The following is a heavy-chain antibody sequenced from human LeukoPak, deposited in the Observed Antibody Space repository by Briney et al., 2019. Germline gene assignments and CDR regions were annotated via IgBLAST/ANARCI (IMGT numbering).Heavy chain of an antibody. Sequence: GGSLRLSCAASGFTVSSNYMSWVRQAPGKGLEWVSSISSSSSYIYYADSVKGRFTISRDNAKNSLYLQMNSLRAEDTAVYYCARTYYYDSSWDYWGQGTLVTVSS. V-gene: IGHV3-21*01. CDR2: ISSSSSYI. J-gene: IGHJ4*02. CDR1: GFTVSSNY. CDR3: ARTYYYDSSWDY. D-gene: IGHD3-22*01.